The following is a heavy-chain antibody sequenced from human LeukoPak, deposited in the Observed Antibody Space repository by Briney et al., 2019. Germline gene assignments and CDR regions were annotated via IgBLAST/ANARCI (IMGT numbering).Heavy chain of an antibody. D-gene: IGHD3-10*01. J-gene: IGHJ2*01. V-gene: IGHV5-51*01. CDR1: GYSFTNYW. Sequence: GESLKISCKGSGYSFTNYWIGWVRQMPGKGLEWMGIIYPGDSDTRYSPSFQGQVTISADKSISTAYLQWSSLKASDTAMYYCARQLGTMVRGGSLLDWYFDLWGRGTLVTVSS. CDR3: ARQLGTMVRGGSLLDWYFDL. CDR2: IYPGDSDT.